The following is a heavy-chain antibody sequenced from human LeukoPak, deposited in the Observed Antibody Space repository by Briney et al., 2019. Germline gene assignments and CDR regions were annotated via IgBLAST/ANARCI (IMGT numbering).Heavy chain of an antibody. J-gene: IGHJ3*02. CDR1: GGSFSGYY. Sequence: KPSETLSLTCAVYGGSFSGYYWSWIRQPPGKGLEWIGYIYYSGSTYYNPSLKSRVTISVDTSKNQFSLKLSSVTAADTAVYYCARDMVGATVDAFDIWGQGTMVTVSS. CDR2: IYYSGST. CDR3: ARDMVGATVDAFDI. D-gene: IGHD1-26*01. V-gene: IGHV4-30-4*08.